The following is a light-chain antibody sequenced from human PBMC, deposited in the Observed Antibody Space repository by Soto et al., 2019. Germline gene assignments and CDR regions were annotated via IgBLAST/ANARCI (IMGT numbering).Light chain of an antibody. V-gene: IGKV3-15*01. CDR1: QGVSSY. J-gene: IGKJ1*01. CDR3: QQYNNWPWT. CDR2: DAS. Sequence: EIVLTQSPATLSLSPGDSATLTCRASQGVSSYLAWYQQKPGQAPRLLIYDASTRATGIPARFSGSGSGTEFTLTISSLQSEDFAVYYCQQYNNWPWTFGQGTKVE.